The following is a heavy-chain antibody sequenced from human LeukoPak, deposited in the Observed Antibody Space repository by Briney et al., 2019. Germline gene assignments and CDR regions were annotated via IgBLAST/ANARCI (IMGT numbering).Heavy chain of an antibody. J-gene: IGHJ4*02. D-gene: IGHD6-6*01. V-gene: IGHV5-51*01. CDR2: IYPDDSDT. CDR1: GYTFTNYW. CDR3: ASYRGSSGRHFDY. Sequence: GEPLKISCKGSGYTFTNYWIGWVRQMPGKGLEWMGIIYPDDSDTRYSPSFQGQVTISADKSITTAYLQWASLKASDTAIYYCASYRGSSGRHFDYWGQGILVTVSS.